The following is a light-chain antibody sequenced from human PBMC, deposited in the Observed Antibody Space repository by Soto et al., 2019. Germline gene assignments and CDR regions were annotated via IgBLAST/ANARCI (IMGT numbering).Light chain of an antibody. Sequence: IPLTQSPSSLSASVGDRVTITCRASQGISSYLAWYQQKPGKAPKLLIYAASTWQSGVPSRFSGSGSGTDFTLTICRLQPEDFATYYCQQLNSYPRTFGQGTKVEIK. CDR1: QGISSY. CDR2: AAS. V-gene: IGKV1-9*01. J-gene: IGKJ1*01. CDR3: QQLNSYPRT.